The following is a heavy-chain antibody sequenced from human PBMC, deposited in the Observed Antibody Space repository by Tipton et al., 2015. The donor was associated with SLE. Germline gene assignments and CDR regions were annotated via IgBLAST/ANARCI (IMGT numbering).Heavy chain of an antibody. D-gene: IGHD3-3*01. V-gene: IGHV1-8*02. CDR3: ARVIQIRSPPDY. CDR1: GYTFTSYG. J-gene: IGHJ4*02. Sequence: VQLVQSGAEVKKPGASVKVSCKASGYTFTSYGISWVRQAPGQGLEWMGWMNPNSGNTGYAQKFQGRVTMTRNTSISTAYMELSSLRSEDTAVYYCARVIQIRSPPDYWGQGTLVTVSS. CDR2: MNPNSGNT.